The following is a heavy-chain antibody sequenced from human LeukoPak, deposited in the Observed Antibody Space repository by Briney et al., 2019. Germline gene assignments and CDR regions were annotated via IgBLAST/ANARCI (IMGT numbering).Heavy chain of an antibody. CDR2: VYFSGST. J-gene: IGHJ4*02. CDR1: GGSMSSYY. Sequence: KPSETLSLTCTVSGGSMSSYYWSWIRQPPGKGLEWIGYVYFSGSTNYNPSLRSRVTISVDTSKNHFSLKLTSVTAADTAVYYCAKGGGYSGDHVSGYWGQGILVTVSS. CDR3: AKGGGYSGDHVSGY. D-gene: IGHD4-17*01. V-gene: IGHV4-59*01.